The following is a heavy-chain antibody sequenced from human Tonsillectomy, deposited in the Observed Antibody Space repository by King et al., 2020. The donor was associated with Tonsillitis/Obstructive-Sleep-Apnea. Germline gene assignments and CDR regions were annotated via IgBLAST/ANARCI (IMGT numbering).Heavy chain of an antibody. CDR1: GGSFSGYY. V-gene: IGHV4-34*01. D-gene: IGHD2-15*01. J-gene: IGHJ3*02. CDR3: ARDHGGGSAFDI. Sequence: QLQQWGAGLLKPSETLSLTCGVDGGSFSGYYWTWIRQPPGKGLEWIGEISHSGSTNYNPSLKSRVTISVDPSKNQFSLKLSSVTAADTAVYYCARDHGGGSAFDIWGQGTMVTVSS. CDR2: ISHSGST.